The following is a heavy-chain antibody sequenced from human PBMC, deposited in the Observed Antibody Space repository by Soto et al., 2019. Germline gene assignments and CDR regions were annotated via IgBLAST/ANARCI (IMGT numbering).Heavy chain of an antibody. J-gene: IGHJ3*02. CDR3: ASAPQDIVVVVAAHGEEAFDI. Sequence: GGSLRLSCAASGFTFSSYSMNWVRQAPGKGLEWVSYISSSSSTIYYADSVKGRFTISRDNAKNSLYLQMNSLRAEDTAVYYCASAPQDIVVVVAAHGEEAFDIWGQGTMVTVSS. CDR1: GFTFSSYS. V-gene: IGHV3-48*01. D-gene: IGHD2-15*01. CDR2: ISSSSSTI.